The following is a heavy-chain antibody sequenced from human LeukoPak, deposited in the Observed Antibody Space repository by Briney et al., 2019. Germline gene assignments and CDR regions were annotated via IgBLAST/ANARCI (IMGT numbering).Heavy chain of an antibody. V-gene: IGHV3-21*01. CDR2: IRDSSSYI. Sequence: PGTCLRLSCAASGFTFSTYSMNWVRQAPGRGLEWISSIRDSSSYIYYADSVKGRFTLSRDNAKNSLYLQMSSLRAEDTAVYYCAREGTAYCGGDCDLDYWGQGTLVTVSS. CDR3: AREGTAYCGGDCDLDY. CDR1: GFTFSTYS. J-gene: IGHJ4*02. D-gene: IGHD2-21*01.